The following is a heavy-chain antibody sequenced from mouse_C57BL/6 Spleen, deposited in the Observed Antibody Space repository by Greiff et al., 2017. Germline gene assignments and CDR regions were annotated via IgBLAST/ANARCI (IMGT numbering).Heavy chain of an antibody. Sequence: EVKLVESGGGLVKPGGSLKLSCAASGFTFSSYAMSWVRQTPEKRLAWVATISDGGSYTSYPDNVKGRFTISRDNAKNNLYLQMSHLKSEDTAMYYCARDLGRRAMDYWGQGTSVTVSS. CDR1: GFTFSSYA. CDR2: ISDGGSYT. D-gene: IGHD4-1*01. J-gene: IGHJ4*01. V-gene: IGHV5-4*01. CDR3: ARDLGRRAMDY.